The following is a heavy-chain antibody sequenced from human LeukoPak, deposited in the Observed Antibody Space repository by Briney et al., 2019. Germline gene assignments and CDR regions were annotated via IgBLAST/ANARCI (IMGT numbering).Heavy chain of an antibody. V-gene: IGHV3-73*01. CDR3: TRTRDGFNPDY. CDR1: GFTFSGSA. D-gene: IGHD5-24*01. CDR2: IRTKGNNYAT. J-gene: IGHJ4*02. Sequence: GGSLKLSCAASGFTFSGSAMHWVRQVSGKGLEWVGHIRTKGNNYATAYGASVKGRVSISRDDSKNTAYLQMNSLKTEDTAVYYCTRTRDGFNPDYWGQGTLVTASS.